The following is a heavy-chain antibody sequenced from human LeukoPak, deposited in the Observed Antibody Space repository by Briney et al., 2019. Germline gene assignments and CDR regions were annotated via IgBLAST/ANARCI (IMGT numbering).Heavy chain of an antibody. CDR3: AQHRRWLQFNYFDY. CDR2: NYHSGST. Sequence: SETLSLTGAVSGYSISSGYYWGWIRQPPGKGLEWIGSNYHSGSTYYNPSLKSRVTISVDTSKNQFSLKLSSVTAADTAVYYCAQHRRWLQFNYFDYWGQGTLVTVSS. V-gene: IGHV4-38-2*01. D-gene: IGHD5-24*01. J-gene: IGHJ4*02. CDR1: GYSISSGYY.